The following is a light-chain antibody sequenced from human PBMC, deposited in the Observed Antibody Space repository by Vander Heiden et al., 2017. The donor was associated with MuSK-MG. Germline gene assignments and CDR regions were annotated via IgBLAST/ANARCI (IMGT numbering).Light chain of an antibody. V-gene: IGKV1-5*03. CDR1: QSIRTW. J-gene: IGKJ1*01. CDR3: QQYNIFSPWT. CDR2: KAS. Sequence: DIHLTQSPSILSASVGDKVTITCRASQSIRTWLAWYQQKPGKAPKVLIYKASNLESGVPSRFSGSGSGTEFTLTITSLQPDDFATYYCQQYNIFSPWTFGSEAKVE.